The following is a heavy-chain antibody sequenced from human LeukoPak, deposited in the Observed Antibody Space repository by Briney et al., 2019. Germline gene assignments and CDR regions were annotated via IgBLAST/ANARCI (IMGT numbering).Heavy chain of an antibody. CDR2: IRGDGGTT. CDR1: GFSFDDYA. V-gene: IGHV3-43*02. Sequence: GGSLRLSCAASGFSFDDYAMHWVRQAPGKGLEWVSLIRGDGGTTYYADSVKGRFTISRDNSKNSLYLQMNSLRTEDTALYYCAKDITGYYYDSSGYYYGVDYWGQGTLVTVSS. J-gene: IGHJ4*02. D-gene: IGHD3-22*01. CDR3: AKDITGYYYDSSGYYYGVDY.